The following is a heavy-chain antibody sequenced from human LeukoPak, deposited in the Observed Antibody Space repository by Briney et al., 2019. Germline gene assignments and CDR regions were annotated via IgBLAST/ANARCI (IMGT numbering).Heavy chain of an antibody. Sequence: GAAVKVSCKASGYTFTSYDINWVRQATGQGLEWMGWTNPNSGNTGYAQKFQGRVTMTRNTSISTAYMELSSLRSEDTAVYYCARGPFFTTVTRDYWGQGTQVTVSS. D-gene: IGHD4-17*01. J-gene: IGHJ4*02. CDR2: TNPNSGNT. CDR1: GYTFTSYD. V-gene: IGHV1-8*01. CDR3: ARGPFFTTVTRDY.